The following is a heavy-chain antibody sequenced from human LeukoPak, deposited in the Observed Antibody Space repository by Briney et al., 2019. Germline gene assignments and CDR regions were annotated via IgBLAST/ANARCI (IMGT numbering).Heavy chain of an antibody. CDR2: ISYDGSNK. V-gene: IGHV3-30*18. CDR1: GFTFSSYG. Sequence: SGGSLRLSCAASGFTFSSYGMHWVRQAPGKGLEWVAVISYDGSNKYYADSVKGRFTISRDNSKNTLYLQMNSLRAEDTAVYYCAKDGQLGVVVAATYYYYGMDVWGQGTTVAVSS. D-gene: IGHD2-15*01. J-gene: IGHJ6*02. CDR3: AKDGQLGVVVAATYYYYGMDV.